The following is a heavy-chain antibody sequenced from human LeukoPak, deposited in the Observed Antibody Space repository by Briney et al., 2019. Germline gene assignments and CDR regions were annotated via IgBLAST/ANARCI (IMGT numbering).Heavy chain of an antibody. J-gene: IGHJ4*02. CDR2: IWYDGSNK. D-gene: IGHD3-22*01. CDR3: AKGTRSYYYDSSGYQHFDY. CDR1: GFTFSSYG. V-gene: IGHV3-33*06. Sequence: GGSLRLSCAASGFTFSSYGMHWVRQAPGKGLEWVAVIWYDGSNKYYADSVKGRFTISRDNSKNTLYLQMNSLKAEDTAVYYCAKGTRSYYYDSSGYQHFDYGGQGTLVTVS.